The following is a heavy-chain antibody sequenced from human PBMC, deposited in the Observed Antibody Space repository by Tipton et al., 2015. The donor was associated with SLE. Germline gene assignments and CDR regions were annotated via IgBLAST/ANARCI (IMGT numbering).Heavy chain of an antibody. V-gene: IGHV4-4*07. Sequence: TLSLTCSVSGGSISSYYWSWIRQPAGKGLEWIGRIYTSGNTNYNPSLKSRVTISVDTSKNQFSLKLSSVTAADTAVYYCARVSPAEVFDYWGQGTLVTVSS. CDR3: ARVSPAEVFDY. CDR1: GGSISSYY. D-gene: IGHD2-2*01. CDR2: IYTSGNT. J-gene: IGHJ4*02.